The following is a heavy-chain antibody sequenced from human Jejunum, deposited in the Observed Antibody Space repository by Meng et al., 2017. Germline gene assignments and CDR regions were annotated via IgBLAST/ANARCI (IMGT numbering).Heavy chain of an antibody. CDR2: IRSKGNNYAT. D-gene: IGHD5-24*01. V-gene: IGHV3-73*01. CDR1: GFACSDSA. Sequence: GESLKISCTASGFACSDSAVQWVRQASGKGLEWVGRIRSKGNNYATTYVASVKGRFTISRDDSKNTAYLQMDSLKTEDTAIYYCICSRGDGFNTFWFDFWGQGTLVTSPQ. CDR3: ICSRGDGFNTFWFDF. J-gene: IGHJ4*02.